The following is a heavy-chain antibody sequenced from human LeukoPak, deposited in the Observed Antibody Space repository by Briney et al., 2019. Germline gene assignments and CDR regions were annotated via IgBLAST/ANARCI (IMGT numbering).Heavy chain of an antibody. D-gene: IGHD5-18*01. CDR3: ARVGGNSYGSFDY. V-gene: IGHV4-38-2*02. CDR2: IYHSGST. Sequence: SETLSLTCTVSGYSIRSDYYWGWIRQPPGKGLEWIGSIYHSGSTYYNPSLKSRVTISVDTSKNQFSLKLSSVTAADTAVYYCARVGGNSYGSFDYWGQGTLVTVSS. J-gene: IGHJ4*02. CDR1: GYSIRSDYY.